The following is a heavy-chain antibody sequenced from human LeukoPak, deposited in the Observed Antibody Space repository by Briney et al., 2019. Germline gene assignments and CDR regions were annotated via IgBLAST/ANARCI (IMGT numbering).Heavy chain of an antibody. Sequence: PGGSLRLSCAASGFTFSNYWMHWVRQAPGKGLVWVSRINSDGINTSYADSVKGRFTISRDNAKNTLNLQMNSLRAEDTAVYYCVRWGFAGGLDYWAQGTLVTVSS. J-gene: IGHJ4*02. D-gene: IGHD3-16*01. CDR2: INSDGINT. CDR3: VRWGFAGGLDY. CDR1: GFTFSNYW. V-gene: IGHV3-74*01.